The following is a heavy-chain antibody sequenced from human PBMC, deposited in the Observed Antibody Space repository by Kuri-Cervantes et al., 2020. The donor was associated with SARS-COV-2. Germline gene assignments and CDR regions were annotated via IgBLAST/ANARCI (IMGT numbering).Heavy chain of an antibody. CDR1: GYTFTNYD. J-gene: IGHJ4*02. D-gene: IGHD2-21*02. V-gene: IGHV1-8*01. Sequence: ASVKVSCKASGYTFTNYDINWVRQATGQGPEWMGWMNPNTGVTGYTQKFQDRITMTRDTSVSTAYMELSSLTFADTATYYCTRRSVTRDYWGQGTLVTVSS. CDR3: TRRSVTRDY. CDR2: MNPNTGVT.